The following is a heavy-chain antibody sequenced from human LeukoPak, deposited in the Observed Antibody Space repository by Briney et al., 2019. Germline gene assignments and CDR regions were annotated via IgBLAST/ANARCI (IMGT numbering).Heavy chain of an antibody. CDR2: IYSGGST. CDR3: AREGYYDSSGYRDY. Sequence: GGSLRLSCAASGFTVSSNYMSWVRQAPGKGLEWGSVIYSGGSTYYADSVKGRFTISRDNSKNTLYLQMNSLRAEDTAVYYCAREGYYDSSGYRDYWGQGTLVTVSS. J-gene: IGHJ4*02. V-gene: IGHV3-66*01. D-gene: IGHD3-22*01. CDR1: GFTVSSNY.